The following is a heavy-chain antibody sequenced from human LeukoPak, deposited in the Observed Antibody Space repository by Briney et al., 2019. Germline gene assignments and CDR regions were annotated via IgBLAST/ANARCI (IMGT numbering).Heavy chain of an antibody. J-gene: IGHJ4*02. Sequence: SETLSLTCTVSGGSITSFYWSWLRQPPGKGLERVGYISYSENTNSNPSLKSRVTMSLDTSKNQFSLNLSSVTAADTAVYYCSRGTNRGAGNFDSWGQGALVTVSS. CDR2: ISYSENT. D-gene: IGHD1-1*01. CDR3: SRGTNRGAGNFDS. V-gene: IGHV4-59*01. CDR1: GGSITSFY.